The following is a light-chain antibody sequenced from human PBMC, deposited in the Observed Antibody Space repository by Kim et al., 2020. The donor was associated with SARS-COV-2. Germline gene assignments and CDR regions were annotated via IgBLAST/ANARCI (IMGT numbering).Light chain of an antibody. CDR2: DVS. V-gene: IGLV2-14*03. CDR1: SSDVGAYTY. Sequence: GQSVTISCTGSSSDVGAYTYVSWYRQYPGKAPKLMMYDVSNRPSGVSIRFSGSKSGNTASLTISGLQAEDEADYFCSSYSSITTQVFGTGTKVTVL. J-gene: IGLJ1*01. CDR3: SSYSSITTQV.